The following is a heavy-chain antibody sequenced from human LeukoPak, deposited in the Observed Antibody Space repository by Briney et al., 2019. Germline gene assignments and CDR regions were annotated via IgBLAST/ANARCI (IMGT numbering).Heavy chain of an antibody. V-gene: IGHV3-33*01. CDR2: IWYDGSNK. CDR1: GFTFSSYG. J-gene: IGHJ4*02. D-gene: IGHD1-26*01. Sequence: GGSLRLSCAASGFTFSSYGMPWVRQAPGKGLEWVAVIWYDGSNKYYADSVKGRFTISRDNSKNTLYLQMNSLRAEDTAVYYCARVGLTSGSYFTLGYWGQGTLVTVSS. CDR3: ARVGLTSGSYFTLGY.